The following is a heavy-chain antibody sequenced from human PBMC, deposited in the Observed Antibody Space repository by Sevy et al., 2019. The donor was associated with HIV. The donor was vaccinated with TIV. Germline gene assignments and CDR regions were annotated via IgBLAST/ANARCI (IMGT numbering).Heavy chain of an antibody. D-gene: IGHD3-10*01. Sequence: ASVKVSCKASGFTFTSSAMQWVRQARGQRLEWIGWIVVGSGNTNYAQKFQERVTITRDMSTSTAYMEPSSLRSEDTAVYYCAAERYYGSGSYPLYYYYGMDVWGQGTTVTVSS. J-gene: IGHJ6*02. CDR2: IVVGSGNT. CDR1: GFTFTSSA. CDR3: AAERYYGSGSYPLYYYYGMDV. V-gene: IGHV1-58*02.